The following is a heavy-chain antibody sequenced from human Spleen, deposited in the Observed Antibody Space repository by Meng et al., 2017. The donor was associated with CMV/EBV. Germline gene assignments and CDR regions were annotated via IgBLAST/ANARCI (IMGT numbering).Heavy chain of an antibody. D-gene: IGHD6-19*01. CDR1: GFTFSHYS. Sequence: GESLKISCVASGFTFSHYSISWVRQAPGKGLEWVSYISSSSRDIYYANSVKGRFTISRDNSKNMLYLQMNSLRVEDTAVYYCAKDAVSSGWSGGMDVWGQGTTVTVSS. V-gene: IGHV3-21*05. CDR3: AKDAVSSGWSGGMDV. J-gene: IGHJ6*02. CDR2: ISSSSRDI.